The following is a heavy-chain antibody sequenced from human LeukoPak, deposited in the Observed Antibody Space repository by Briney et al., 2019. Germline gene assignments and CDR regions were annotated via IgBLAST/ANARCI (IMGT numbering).Heavy chain of an antibody. V-gene: IGHV3-23*01. Sequence: GGSLRLSCAASGFTFTIYAMTWVRQAPGNGLEWGTGIYGSGQTTYYAASVKGRFTISRHYSKNTLYSQMGSLRLGHQPGPYCSKVSKQWPDGYLDFWGQGALVTVSS. CDR2: IYGSGQTT. J-gene: IGHJ4*02. CDR3: SKVSKQWPDGYLDF. CDR1: GFTFTIYA. D-gene: IGHD6-19*01.